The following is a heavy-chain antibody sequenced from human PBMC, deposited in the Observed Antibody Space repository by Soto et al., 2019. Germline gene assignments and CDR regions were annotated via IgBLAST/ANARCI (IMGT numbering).Heavy chain of an antibody. D-gene: IGHD4-4*01. J-gene: IGHJ5*02. CDR1: GYTFTSYG. CDR2: ISAYNGNT. CDR3: AKSLYSNYWFDP. Sequence: ASVKVSCKASGYTFTSYGISWVRQAPGQGLEWMGWISAYNGNTNYAQKLQGRVTMTTDTSTSTAYMELRSLRSDDTAVYYCAKSLYSNYWFDPWGQGTMVTVSS. V-gene: IGHV1-18*01.